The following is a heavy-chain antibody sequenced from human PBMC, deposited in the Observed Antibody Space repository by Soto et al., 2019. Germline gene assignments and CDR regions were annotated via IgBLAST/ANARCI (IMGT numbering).Heavy chain of an antibody. Sequence: GESLKISCKGSEYTFTSYWIGWVRQMPGKGLEWMGIIYPGDSDTRYSPSFQGQVTISADKSISTAYLQWSSLKASDTAMYYCATFTRRCSNTICDPPGGYSFAYWGQGTLVTVSS. CDR3: ATFTRRCSNTICDPPGGYSFAY. CDR1: EYTFTSYW. CDR2: IYPGDSDT. D-gene: IGHD2-2*01. V-gene: IGHV5-51*01. J-gene: IGHJ4*02.